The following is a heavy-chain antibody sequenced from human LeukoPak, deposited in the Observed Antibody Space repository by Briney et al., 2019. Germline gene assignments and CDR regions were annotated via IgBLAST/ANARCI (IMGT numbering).Heavy chain of an antibody. CDR3: ATPIQLLVGGARGKFDY. V-gene: IGHV3-23*01. D-gene: IGHD5-18*01. J-gene: IGHJ4*02. CDR2: ISGSGGST. CDR1: GLTFSSYA. Sequence: PGGSLRLSCAASGLTFSSYAMSWVRQAPGKGLEWVSAISGSGGSTYYADSVKGRFTISRDNSKNTLYLQMNSLRAEDTAVYYCATPIQLLVGGARGKFDYWGQGTLVTVSS.